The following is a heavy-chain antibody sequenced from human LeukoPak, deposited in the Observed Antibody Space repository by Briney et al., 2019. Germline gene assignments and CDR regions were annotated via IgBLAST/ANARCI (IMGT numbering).Heavy chain of an antibody. J-gene: IGHJ4*02. CDR2: IRYDGSNK. V-gene: IGHV3-30*02. Sequence: GGSLRLSCAASGFTFSSYGMHWVRQAPGKGLEWVAFIRYDGSNKYYADSVKGRFTISRDNSKSTLYLQMNSLRAEDTAVYYCAKDRRQWLTYYFDYWGQGTLVTVSS. D-gene: IGHD6-19*01. CDR1: GFTFSSYG. CDR3: AKDRRQWLTYYFDY.